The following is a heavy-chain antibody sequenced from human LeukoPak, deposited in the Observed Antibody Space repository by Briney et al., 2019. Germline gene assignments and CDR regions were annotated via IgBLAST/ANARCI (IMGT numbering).Heavy chain of an antibody. Sequence: GRSLRLSCAASGFTFSSYSMHWVRQAPGRGLEWVALMSYDGTNKYYADSMKGRFTISRDNSKNTLYLQMNSLRAEDTAVYYCARDKGYSNGYPFDYWGQGTLVTVSS. CDR1: GFTFSSYS. CDR3: ARDKGYSNGYPFDY. D-gene: IGHD5-18*01. CDR2: MSYDGTNK. V-gene: IGHV3-30*04. J-gene: IGHJ4*02.